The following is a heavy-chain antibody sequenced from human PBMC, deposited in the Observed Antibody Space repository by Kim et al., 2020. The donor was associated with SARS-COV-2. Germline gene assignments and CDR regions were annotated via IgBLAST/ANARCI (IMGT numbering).Heavy chain of an antibody. CDR3: ARGVLITFFGVVREFDY. CDR1: GDSISSYY. J-gene: IGHJ4*02. V-gene: IGHV4-59*01. CDR2: IYYSGST. D-gene: IGHD3-3*01. Sequence: SETLSLTCTVSGDSISSYYWSWIRQPPGKGLEWIGYIYYSGSTNYNPSLKSRVTISVDTSKNQFSLKLSSVTASDTAVYYCARGVLITFFGVVREFDYWGQGTLVTVSS.